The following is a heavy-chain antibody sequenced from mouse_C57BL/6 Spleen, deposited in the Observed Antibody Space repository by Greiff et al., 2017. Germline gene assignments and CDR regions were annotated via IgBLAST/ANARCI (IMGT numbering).Heavy chain of an antibody. CDR2: IYPRSGNT. V-gene: IGHV1-81*01. J-gene: IGHJ2*01. CDR1: GYTFTSYG. D-gene: IGHD1-1*01. Sequence: QVHVKQSGAELARPGASVKLSCKASGYTFTSYGISWVKQRTGQGLEWIGEIYPRSGNTYYNEKFKGKATLTADKSSSTAYMELRSLTSEDSAVYYCAREESITPDYWGQGTTLTVSS. CDR3: AREESITPDY.